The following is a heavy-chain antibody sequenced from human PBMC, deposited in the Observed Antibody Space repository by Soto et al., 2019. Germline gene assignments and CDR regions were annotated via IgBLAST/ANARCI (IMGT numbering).Heavy chain of an antibody. CDR1: GFTVSSNY. J-gene: IGHJ4*02. V-gene: IGHV3-66*01. D-gene: IGHD4-17*01. Sequence: EVQLVESGGGLVQPGGSLRLSCAVSGFTVSSNYMSWVRQAPGKGLEWVSVIYSGGSTYYADSVKGRFTISIDNSKNTLYLQMNSLRAEDTAVYYCAREGIRSPLYYWGQGTLVTVSS. CDR2: IYSGGST. CDR3: AREGIRSPLYY.